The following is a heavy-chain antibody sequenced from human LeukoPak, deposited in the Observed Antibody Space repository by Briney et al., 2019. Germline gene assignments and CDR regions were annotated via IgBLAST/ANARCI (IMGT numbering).Heavy chain of an antibody. V-gene: IGHV3-30*18. J-gene: IGHJ5*02. CDR2: ISYDGSNK. CDR1: GFTFSSYG. CDR3: AKDRGQLVPKYNWFDP. D-gene: IGHD6-6*01. Sequence: GGSLRLSCAASGFTFSSYGMHWVRQAPGKGLEWVAVISYDGSNKYYADSVKGRFTISRDNSKNTLYLQMNSLRAEDTAVYYCAKDRGQLVPKYNWFDPWGRGTLVTVSS.